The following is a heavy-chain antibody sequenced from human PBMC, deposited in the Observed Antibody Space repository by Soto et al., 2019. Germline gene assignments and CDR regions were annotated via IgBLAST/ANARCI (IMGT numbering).Heavy chain of an antibody. CDR1: GGSISSGGYY. CDR3: ARNPTWDSSSYDY. V-gene: IGHV4-61*08. D-gene: IGHD6-6*01. J-gene: IGHJ4*02. CDR2: IYYSGST. Sequence: PSETLSLTCTVSGGSISSGGYYWSWIRQPPGKGLEWIGYIYYSGSTNYNPSLKSRVTISVDTSKNQFSLKLSSVTAADTAVYYCARNPTWDSSSYDYWGQGTLVTVSS.